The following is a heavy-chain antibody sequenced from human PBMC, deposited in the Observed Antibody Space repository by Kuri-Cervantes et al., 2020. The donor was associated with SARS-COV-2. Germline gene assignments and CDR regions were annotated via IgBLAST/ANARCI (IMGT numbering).Heavy chain of an antibody. V-gene: IGHV3-73*01. J-gene: IGHJ6*03. Sequence: GGSLRLSCAASGFTFSNAWMSWVRQAPGKGLEWVGRIKSKANSYATAYAASVKGRFTISRDDSKNTAYLQMNSLKTEDTAVYYCTSRPPITIFGGVHYYYYMDVWGKGTTVTVSS. CDR3: TSRPPITIFGGVHYYYYMDV. CDR2: IKSKANSYAT. CDR1: GFTFSNAW. D-gene: IGHD3-3*01.